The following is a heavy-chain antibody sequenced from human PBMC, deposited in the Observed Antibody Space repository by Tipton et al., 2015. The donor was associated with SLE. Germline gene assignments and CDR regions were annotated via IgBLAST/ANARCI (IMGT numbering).Heavy chain of an antibody. Sequence: TLSLTCAVSAGSFSGYYWSWIRQSPVRGLEWIGEINHSGSPNYNPSLKSRVTISVHTSKNQFSLKLNSVTAADTAVYYCARDAGIAVAGRGYFDYWGQGTLVTVSS. CDR1: AGSFSGYY. V-gene: IGHV4-34*01. CDR3: ARDAGIAVAGRGYFDY. J-gene: IGHJ4*02. D-gene: IGHD6-19*01. CDR2: INHSGSP.